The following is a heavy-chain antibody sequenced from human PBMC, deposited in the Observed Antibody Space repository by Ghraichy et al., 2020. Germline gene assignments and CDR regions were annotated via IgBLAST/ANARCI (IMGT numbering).Heavy chain of an antibody. D-gene: IGHD3-9*01. CDR2: LYYSGTT. CDR3: ARPPSHYYYGMDV. Sequence: ETLSLTCTVSGGSVSSYSSYWVWIRQPPGKGLEWIGSLYYSGTTYYNPSLKSRVTIFVDASKNQFSLKLSSVTAADTAVYYCARPPSHYYYGMDVWGQGTAVTVSS. V-gene: IGHV4-39*01. CDR1: GGSVSSYSSY. J-gene: IGHJ6*02.